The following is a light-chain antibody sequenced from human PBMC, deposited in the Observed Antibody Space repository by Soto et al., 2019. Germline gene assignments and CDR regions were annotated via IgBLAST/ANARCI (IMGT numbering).Light chain of an antibody. CDR2: GAS. Sequence: EIVMTQSPASLSVSPGETATLSCRASQSISNSLAWYQQKPGQAPSLLIYGASTRATGIPARFSGSGPGTEFTLTISSLQSEDSALYYCQQYNNWPPRTFGQGTKLEIK. J-gene: IGKJ2*01. CDR1: QSISNS. V-gene: IGKV3-15*01. CDR3: QQYNNWPPRT.